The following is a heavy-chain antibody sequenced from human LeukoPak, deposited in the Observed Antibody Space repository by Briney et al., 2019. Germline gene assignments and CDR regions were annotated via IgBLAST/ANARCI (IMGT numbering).Heavy chain of an antibody. J-gene: IGHJ3*01. Sequence: SETLSLTCTVSGVSVSSGAYYWSWIRQPPGKGLEWIGYIYYSRTTNYNPSLKSRVTMSVDTSKNQFSLKLSSVTAADTAMYYCAARTGASLAGAFDLWGQGTMVTVSS. CDR3: AARTGASLAGAFDL. D-gene: IGHD7-27*01. CDR2: IYYSRTT. CDR1: GVSVSSGAYY. V-gene: IGHV4-61*08.